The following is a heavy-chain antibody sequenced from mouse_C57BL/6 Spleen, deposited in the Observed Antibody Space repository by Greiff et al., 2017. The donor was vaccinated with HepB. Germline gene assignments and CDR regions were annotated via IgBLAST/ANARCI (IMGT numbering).Heavy chain of an antibody. J-gene: IGHJ2*01. CDR3: ARDRGYTAGYFDY. Sequence: EVKLMESGGGLVKPGGSLKLTCAASGFTFSSYAMSWVRQTPEKRLEWVATISDGGSYTYYPDNVKGRFTISRDNAKNNLYLQMSHLKSEDTAMYYCARDRGYTAGYFDYWGQGTTLTVSS. D-gene: IGHD3-1*01. CDR2: ISDGGSYT. V-gene: IGHV5-4*01. CDR1: GFTFSSYA.